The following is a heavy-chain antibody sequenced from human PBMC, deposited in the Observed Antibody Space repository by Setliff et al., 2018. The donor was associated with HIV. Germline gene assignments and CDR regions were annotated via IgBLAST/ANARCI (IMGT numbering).Heavy chain of an antibody. CDR2: VIPNSGKT. V-gene: IGHV1-2*02. CDR1: GYTLTELS. CDR3: ARDLAYCSGGSCYRPFIYYFYYMDV. D-gene: IGHD2-15*01. Sequence: ASVKVSCKVSGYTLTELSMHWVRQAPGKGLEWMGCVIPNSGKTYYAQEFQGRVTMTSDTSINTAYMEVSWLTSDDTAIYYCARDLAYCSGGSCYRPFIYYFYYMDVWGKGATVTVSS. J-gene: IGHJ6*03.